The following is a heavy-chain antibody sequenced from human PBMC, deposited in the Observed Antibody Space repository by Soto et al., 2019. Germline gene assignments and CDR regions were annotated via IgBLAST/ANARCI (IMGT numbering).Heavy chain of an antibody. V-gene: IGHV4-39*01. D-gene: IGHD3-10*01. CDR1: GGSISSSSYY. CDR2: IYYSGST. Sequence: SETLSLTCTVSGGSISSSSYYWGWIRQPPGKGLEWIGSIYYSGSTYYNPSLKSRVTISVDTSKNQFSLRLSSVTAADTAVYYCARSIGRGYNWFDPWGQGILVTVSS. J-gene: IGHJ5*02. CDR3: ARSIGRGYNWFDP.